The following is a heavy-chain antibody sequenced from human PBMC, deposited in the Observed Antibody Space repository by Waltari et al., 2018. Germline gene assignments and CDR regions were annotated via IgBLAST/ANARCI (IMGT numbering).Heavy chain of an antibody. Sequence: QVQRQESGTGLVKPSETLSLTCTVSSYSISRGYYWGRIRQPPGKGLEWIGSIYHSGSTYYNPSLKSRVTISVDTSKNQFSLKLSSVTAADTAVYYCARGITYGDYAYWGQGTLVTVSS. D-gene: IGHD4-17*01. CDR3: ARGITYGDYAY. J-gene: IGHJ4*02. CDR1: SYSISRGYY. V-gene: IGHV4-38-2*02. CDR2: IYHSGST.